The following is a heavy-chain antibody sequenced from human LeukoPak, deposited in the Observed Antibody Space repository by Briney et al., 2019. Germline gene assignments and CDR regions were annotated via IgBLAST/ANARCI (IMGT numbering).Heavy chain of an antibody. V-gene: IGHV4-39*01. CDR3: ARRNFPPYGRPPDY. D-gene: IGHD4-17*01. Sequence: NPSETLSLTCTVSGGSISSSSYYWDWIRQPPGKGLEWIGSIYYSGSTYYNPSLKSRVTISVDTSKHQFSLKLTSATAADTALYYCARRNFPPYGRPPDYWGQGTLVTVSS. J-gene: IGHJ4*02. CDR2: IYYSGST. CDR1: GGSISSSSYY.